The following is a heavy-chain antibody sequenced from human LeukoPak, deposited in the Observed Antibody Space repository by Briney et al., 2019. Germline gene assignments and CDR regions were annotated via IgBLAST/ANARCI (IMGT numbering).Heavy chain of an antibody. Sequence: GASVKVSCKASGGTFSSYAISWVRQAPGQGLEWLGGIIPIFGTANYAQKFQGRVTITTDESTSTAYMELSSLRSEDTAVYYCAGGVDTAMVTGYYYYMDVWGKGTTVTVSS. CDR1: GGTFSSYA. D-gene: IGHD5-18*01. CDR2: IIPIFGTA. J-gene: IGHJ6*03. V-gene: IGHV1-69*05. CDR3: AGGVDTAMVTGYYYYMDV.